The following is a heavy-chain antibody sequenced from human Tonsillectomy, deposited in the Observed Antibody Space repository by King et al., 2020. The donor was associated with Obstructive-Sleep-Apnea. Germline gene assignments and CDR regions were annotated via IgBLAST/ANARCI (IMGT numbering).Heavy chain of an antibody. V-gene: IGHV4-30-4*01. CDR2: IYHTGST. D-gene: IGHD1-26*01. J-gene: IGHJ4*02. CDR3: ARQLMGHAVFDY. CDR1: GGSINNADYY. Sequence: VQLQESGPGLVKPSQTLSLTCSVSGGSINNADYYWSWIRQPPGKPLQWIGDIYHTGSTSFNPSLMSRLSISLDTPKNQFSLRLTSVTAADTALYSCARQLMGHAVFDYWGRGTLVTVSS.